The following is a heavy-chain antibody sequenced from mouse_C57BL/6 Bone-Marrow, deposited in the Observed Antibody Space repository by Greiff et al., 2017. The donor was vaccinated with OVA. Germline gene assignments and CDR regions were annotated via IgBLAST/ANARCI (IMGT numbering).Heavy chain of an antibody. Sequence: QVQLQQSGAELARPGASVKLSCKASGYTFTSYGISWVKQRTGQGLEWIGEIYPRSGNTYYNEKFKDKATLTVDKSSSTAYMQLSSLTSEDSAVYYCARDYYYGRGWYFDVWGTGTTVTVSS. V-gene: IGHV1-81*01. J-gene: IGHJ1*03. CDR2: IYPRSGNT. CDR3: ARDYYYGRGWYFDV. CDR1: GYTFTSYG. D-gene: IGHD1-1*01.